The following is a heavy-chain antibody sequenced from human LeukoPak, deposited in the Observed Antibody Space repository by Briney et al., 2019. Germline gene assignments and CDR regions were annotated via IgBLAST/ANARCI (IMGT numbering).Heavy chain of an antibody. D-gene: IGHD1-14*01. CDR2: INPNSGGT. CDR1: GYTFTGYY. Sequence: GVSVKVSCKASGYTFTGYYMHWVRQAPTQGLEWVGWINPNSGGTNYAQKFQGRVTMTRDTSISTAYMELSRLRSDDTAVYYCARDPSYNLNWFDPWGQGTLVTVSS. V-gene: IGHV1-2*02. J-gene: IGHJ5*02. CDR3: ARDPSYNLNWFDP.